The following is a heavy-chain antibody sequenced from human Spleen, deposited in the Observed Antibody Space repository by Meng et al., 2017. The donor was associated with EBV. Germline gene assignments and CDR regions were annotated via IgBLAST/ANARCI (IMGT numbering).Heavy chain of an antibody. J-gene: IGHJ4*02. V-gene: IGHV1-46*01. CDR2: INPSGDST. D-gene: IGHD2/OR15-2a*01. CDR1: GRTFGRYG. Sequence: QVQLVHSGAEVKKPGTSVKVSCRPSGRTFGRYGIKWVRQAPGQGLEWMGVINPSGDSTNYAQKFQGRVTMTRDTSTSTVYMEMSSLRSEDTAVYYCVRDVLYFDYWGQGTLVTVSS. CDR3: VRDVLYFDY.